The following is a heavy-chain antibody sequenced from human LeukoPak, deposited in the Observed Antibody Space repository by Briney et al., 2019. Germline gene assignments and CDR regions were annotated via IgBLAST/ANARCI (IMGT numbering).Heavy chain of an antibody. V-gene: IGHV3-49*04. D-gene: IGHD2-2*01. CDR2: IRSKAYGGTT. CDR1: GFTFGDYA. Sequence: GGSLRLSCPASGFTFGDYAMSWVRQAPGKGLEWVGFIRSKAYGGTTEYAASVKGRFTISRDDSKSIAYLQMNSLKTEDTAVYYCTRDIPPYCSSTSCLVFWGQGTLVTVSS. J-gene: IGHJ4*02. CDR3: TRDIPPYCSSTSCLVF.